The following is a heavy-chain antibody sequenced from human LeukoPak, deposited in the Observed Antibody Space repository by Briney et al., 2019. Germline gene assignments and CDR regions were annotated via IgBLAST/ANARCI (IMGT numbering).Heavy chain of an antibody. Sequence: GRSLRLSCAASGFTFSNYAMHWVRQAPGKGLEWVAVISYDGSNKYYADSVKGRFTISRDNSKNTLYLQMNSLIAADTAFYYGVPHYYDSSGYDYWGQGTLVTVSS. CDR2: ISYDGSNK. D-gene: IGHD3-22*01. J-gene: IGHJ4*02. CDR3: VPHYYDSSGYDY. CDR1: GFTFSNYA. V-gene: IGHV3-30-3*01.